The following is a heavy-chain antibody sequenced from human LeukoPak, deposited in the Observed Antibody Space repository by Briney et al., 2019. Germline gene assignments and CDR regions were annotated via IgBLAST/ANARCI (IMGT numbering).Heavy chain of an antibody. CDR3: ARGIAALLYYFDY. CDR1: GGSISSGGYY. J-gene: IGHJ4*02. D-gene: IGHD6-6*01. V-gene: IGHV4-31*03. Sequence: PSQTLSLTCTVSGGSISSGGYYWSWIRQHPGKGLEWIGEINHSGSTNYNPSLKSRVTISVDTSKNQFSLKLSSVTAADTAVYYCARGIAALLYYFDYWGQGTLVTVSS. CDR2: INHSGST.